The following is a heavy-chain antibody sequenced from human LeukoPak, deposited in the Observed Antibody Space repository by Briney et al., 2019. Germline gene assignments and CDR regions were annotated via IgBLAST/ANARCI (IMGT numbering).Heavy chain of an antibody. CDR3: ARGEEADY. CDR1: GGSITSHC. D-gene: IGHD1-26*01. CDR2: MYYNGRT. V-gene: IGHV4-59*11. Sequence: PSETLSLTCTVSGGSITSHCWSWIRQPPGKGLEWIGYMYYNGRTNYNPSLKSRVTISLDTSKKQFSLRLSSVTAANTAVYYCARGEEADYWGQGTLVTVSS. J-gene: IGHJ4*02.